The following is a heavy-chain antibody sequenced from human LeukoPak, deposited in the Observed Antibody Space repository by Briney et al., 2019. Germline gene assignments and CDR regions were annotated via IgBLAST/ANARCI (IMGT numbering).Heavy chain of an antibody. CDR1: GFSVRNNY. CDR3: AREGGPRLPTMVMIE. J-gene: IGHJ4*02. CDR2: ISGDGTT. V-gene: IGHV3-66*01. D-gene: IGHD3-10*01. Sequence: GGSLRLSCAASGFSVRNNYISWVRQAPGKGLEWVSLISGDGTTYYADPGKGRFTISRDNSKNTVYFQMNSLRVDDTAVYYCAREGGPRLPTMVMIEWGQGTLVTVSP.